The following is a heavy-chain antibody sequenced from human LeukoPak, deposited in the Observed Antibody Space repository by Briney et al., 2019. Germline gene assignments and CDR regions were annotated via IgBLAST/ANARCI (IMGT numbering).Heavy chain of an antibody. V-gene: IGHV3-30-3*01. J-gene: IGHJ4*02. D-gene: IGHD6-13*01. Sequence: GGSLRLSCAASGFTLSSYAMHWVRQAPGKGLEWVAVISYDGSNKYYADSVKGRFTISRDNSKNTLYLQMNSLRAEDTAVYYCAREYSSSWYIMGDYWGQGTLVTVSS. CDR1: GFTLSSYA. CDR2: ISYDGSNK. CDR3: AREYSSSWYIMGDY.